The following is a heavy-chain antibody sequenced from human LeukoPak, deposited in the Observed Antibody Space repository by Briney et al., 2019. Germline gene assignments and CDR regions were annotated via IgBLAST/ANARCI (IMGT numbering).Heavy chain of an antibody. CDR3: AKDWSDTAMVTGAFDI. J-gene: IGHJ3*02. CDR1: GFTFSSYA. Sequence: QSGGSLRLSCAASGFTFSSYAMSWVRQAPGKGLEWVSAISGSGGSTYYADSVKGRFTISRDNSKNTLYLQMNSLRAEDTAVYYCAKDWSDTAMVTGAFDIWGQGTMVTVSS. D-gene: IGHD5-18*01. CDR2: ISGSGGST. V-gene: IGHV3-23*01.